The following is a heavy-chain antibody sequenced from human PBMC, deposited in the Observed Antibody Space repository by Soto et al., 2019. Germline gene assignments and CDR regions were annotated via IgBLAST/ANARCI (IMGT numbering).Heavy chain of an antibody. CDR2: IYYSGST. CDR1: GGSISSSSYY. Sequence: SETLSLTCTVSGGSISSSSYYWGWIRQPPGKGLEWIGSIYYSGSTYYNPSLKSRVTISVDTSKNQFSLKLSSVTAADTAVYYCARPHLLRGCRQNWYFDLWGRGTLVTVSS. D-gene: IGHD5-18*01. V-gene: IGHV4-39*01. CDR3: ARPHLLRGCRQNWYFDL. J-gene: IGHJ2*01.